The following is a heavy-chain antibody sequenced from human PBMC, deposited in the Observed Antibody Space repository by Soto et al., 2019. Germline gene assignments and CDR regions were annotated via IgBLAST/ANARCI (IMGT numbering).Heavy chain of an antibody. J-gene: IGHJ4*02. CDR2: IYYGGSS. CDR3: ARYGSY. Sequence: PSETLSLTCTVSGVSISSSSYCWGWFRQPPGKGLEWIGTIYYGGSSYSNPSLKSRVTISLDTSKNQFSLTLTSVTAADTAVYYCARYGSYWCQGILVTVS. D-gene: IGHD3-10*01. V-gene: IGHV4-39*01. CDR1: GVSISSSSYC.